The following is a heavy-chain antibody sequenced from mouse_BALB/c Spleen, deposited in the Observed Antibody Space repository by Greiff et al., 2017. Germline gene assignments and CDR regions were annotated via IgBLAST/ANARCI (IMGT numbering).Heavy chain of an antibody. CDR2: IWAGGST. CDR1: GFSLTSYG. V-gene: IGHV2-9*02. D-gene: IGHD2-10*02. J-gene: IGHJ4*01. CDR3: ARGGYGNPYYYAMDY. Sequence: QVQLQQSGPGLVAPSQSLSITCTVSGFSLTSYGVHWVRQPPGKGLEWLGVIWAGGSTNYNSALMSRLSISKDNSKSQVFLKMNSLQTDDTAMYYCARGGYGNPYYYAMDYWGQGTSVTVSS.